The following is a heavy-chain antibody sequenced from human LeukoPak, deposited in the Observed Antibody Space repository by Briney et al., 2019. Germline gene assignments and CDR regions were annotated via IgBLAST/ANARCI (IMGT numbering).Heavy chain of an antibody. J-gene: IGHJ1*01. V-gene: IGHV1-46*01. CDR2: INPSGGST. D-gene: IGHD2-2*02. Sequence: ASVKVSCKASGYTFTSYYMHWVRQAPGQGLEWMGLINPSGGSTSYAQKFQGRVTMTRDTSTSTVYMELSSLRSEDTAVYYCARGGMDCSSTSCYTSAEYFQHWGQGTLVTVSS. CDR1: GYTFTSYY. CDR3: ARGGMDCSSTSCYTSAEYFQH.